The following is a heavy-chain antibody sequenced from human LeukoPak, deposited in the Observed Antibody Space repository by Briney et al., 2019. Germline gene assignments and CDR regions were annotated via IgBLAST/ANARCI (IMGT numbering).Heavy chain of an antibody. CDR1: GNFSTHA. D-gene: IGHD4-17*01. V-gene: IGHV1-69*05. CDR3: ARDSKTLTTEPGHFDY. CDR2: VIPMFDTV. J-gene: IGHJ4*02. Sequence: SVKVSCKASGNFSTHALSWVRQAPGQGLEWMGRVIPMFDTVIYAQKFQDRVTITTDKSTSTAYMELSSLRSEDTAVYYCARDSKTLTTEPGHFDYWGQGTLVSASP.